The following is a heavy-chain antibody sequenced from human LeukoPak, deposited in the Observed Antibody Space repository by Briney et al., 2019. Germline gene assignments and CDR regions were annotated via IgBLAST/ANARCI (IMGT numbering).Heavy chain of an antibody. D-gene: IGHD1-26*01. CDR3: ARDKAGATDFDY. J-gene: IGHJ4*02. Sequence: GASVKVSCKASGHTFTSYGISWVRQAPGQGLEWMGWISAYNGNTNYAQKLQGRVTMTSDTSTSTAYMELRSLRSDDTAVYYCARDKAGATDFDYWGQGTLVTVSS. CDR1: GHTFTSYG. CDR2: ISAYNGNT. V-gene: IGHV1-18*01.